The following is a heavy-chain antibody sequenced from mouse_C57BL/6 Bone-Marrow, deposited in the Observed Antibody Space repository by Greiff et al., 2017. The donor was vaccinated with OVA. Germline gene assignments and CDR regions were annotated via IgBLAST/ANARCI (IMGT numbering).Heavy chain of an antibody. CDR3: VTYGSSNYYVDY. Sequence: QVQLQQSGAELARPGASVKLSCKASGYTFTSYGISWVKQRTGQGLEWIGEIYPRSGNTYYNEKFKGKATLTAYKSSSTAYMELRSLTSEDSAVYFCVTYGSSNYYVDYWGQGTTLTVSS. CDR2: IYPRSGNT. D-gene: IGHD1-1*01. J-gene: IGHJ2*01. V-gene: IGHV1-81*01. CDR1: GYTFTSYG.